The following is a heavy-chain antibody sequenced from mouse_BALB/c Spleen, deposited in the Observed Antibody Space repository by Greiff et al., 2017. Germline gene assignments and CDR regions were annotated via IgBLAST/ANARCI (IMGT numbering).Heavy chain of an antibody. V-gene: IGHV5-17*02. CDR1: EFTFSSFG. CDR3: ARSGYGKPFDY. J-gene: IGHJ2*01. D-gene: IGHD2-10*02. Sequence: EVTLVESGGGLVQPGGSRKLSCAASEFTFSSFGMHWVRQAPEKGLEWVAYISSGSSTIYYADTVKGRFTISRDNPKNTLFLQMTSLRSEDTAMYYCARSGYGKPFDYWGQGTTLTVSS. CDR2: ISSGSSTI.